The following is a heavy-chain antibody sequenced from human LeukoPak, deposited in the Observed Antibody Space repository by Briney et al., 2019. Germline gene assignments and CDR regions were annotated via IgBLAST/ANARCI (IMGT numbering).Heavy chain of an antibody. CDR3: ARGLVVPAAMLVVGAFDI. V-gene: IGHV1-2*02. CDR2: INPNSGGT. D-gene: IGHD2-2*01. Sequence: GASVKVSCKASGYTFTGYYMHWVRQAPGQGLEWMGWINPNSGGTNYAQKFQGRVTMTRDTSISTAYMELSRLRSDDTAVYYCARGLVVPAAMLVVGAFDIGGQGTMVTVSS. CDR1: GYTFTGYY. J-gene: IGHJ3*02.